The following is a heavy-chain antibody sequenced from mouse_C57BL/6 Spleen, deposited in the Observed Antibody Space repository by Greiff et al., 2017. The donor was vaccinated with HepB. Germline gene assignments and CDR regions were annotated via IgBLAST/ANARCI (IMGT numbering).Heavy chain of an antibody. V-gene: IGHV1-80*01. CDR2: IYPGDGDT. CDR1: GYAFSSYW. D-gene: IGHD1-1*01. J-gene: IGHJ4*01. CDR3: APFYYGSSYRAMDY. Sequence: VQLQESGAELVKPGASVKISCKASGYAFSSYWMNWVKQRPGKGLEWIGQIYPGDGDTNYNGKFKGKATLTADKSSSTAYMQLSSLTSEDSAVYFCAPFYYGSSYRAMDYWGQGTSVTVSS.